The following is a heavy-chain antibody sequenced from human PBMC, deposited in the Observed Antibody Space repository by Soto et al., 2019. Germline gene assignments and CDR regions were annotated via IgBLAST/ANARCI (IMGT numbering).Heavy chain of an antibody. CDR3: ARAFNYGDSTYYYGMDV. CDR2: IIPIFGTA. D-gene: IGHD4-17*01. J-gene: IGHJ6*02. CDR1: GGTFSSYA. Sequence: GASVKVSCKASGGTFSSYAISWVRQAPGQGLEWMGGIIPIFGTANYAQKFQGRVTITADESTSTAYMELSSLRSEDTAVYYCARAFNYGDSTYYYGMDVWGQGTTVTVS. V-gene: IGHV1-69*13.